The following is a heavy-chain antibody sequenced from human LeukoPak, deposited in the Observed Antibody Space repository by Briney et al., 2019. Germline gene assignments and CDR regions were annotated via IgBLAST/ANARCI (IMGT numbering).Heavy chain of an antibody. V-gene: IGHV4-59*01. Sequence: ASETLSLTCTVSGGSISSYYWSWIRQPPGKGLEWIGYIYYSGSTNYNPSLKSRVTISVDTSKNQFSLKLSSVTAADTAVYYCARGQYSSSNLFDYWGQGTLVTVSS. CDR1: GGSISSYY. CDR2: IYYSGST. D-gene: IGHD6-6*01. J-gene: IGHJ4*02. CDR3: ARGQYSSSNLFDY.